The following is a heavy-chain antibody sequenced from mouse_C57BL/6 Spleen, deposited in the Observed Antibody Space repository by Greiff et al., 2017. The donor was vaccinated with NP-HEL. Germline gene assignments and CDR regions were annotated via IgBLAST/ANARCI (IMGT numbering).Heavy chain of an antibody. CDR2: IDPSDSYT. J-gene: IGHJ2*01. V-gene: IGHV1-69*01. CDR3: ARGHYSNPFDY. Sequence: QVQLQQPGAELVMPGASVKLSCKASGYTFTSYWMHWVKQRPGQGLEWIGEIDPSDSYTNYNQKFKGKSTLTVDKSSSTAYMQLSSLTSEDSAVYYCARGHYSNPFDYWGQGTTLTVSS. CDR1: GYTFTSYW. D-gene: IGHD2-5*01.